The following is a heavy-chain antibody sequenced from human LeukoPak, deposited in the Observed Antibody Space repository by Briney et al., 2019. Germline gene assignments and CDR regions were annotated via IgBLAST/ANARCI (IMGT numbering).Heavy chain of an antibody. J-gene: IGHJ4*02. Sequence: PGGSLRLSCAASGFTFSSYAVHWVRRAPGKGLEWVAVISYDGSNKYYADSVKGRFTISRDNSKNTLYLQMNSLRAEDTAVYYCARDPGYCSGGSCYNFDYWGQGTLVTVSS. CDR3: ARDPGYCSGGSCYNFDY. CDR2: ISYDGSNK. D-gene: IGHD2-15*01. V-gene: IGHV3-30*04. CDR1: GFTFSSYA.